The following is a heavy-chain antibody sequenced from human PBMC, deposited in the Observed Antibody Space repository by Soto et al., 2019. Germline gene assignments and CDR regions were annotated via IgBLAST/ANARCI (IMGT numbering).Heavy chain of an antibody. D-gene: IGHD2-21*02. CDR2: ISSSGSTI. Sequence: GGSLRLSCAASGFNFADFVMHWIRQAPGKGLEWVSYISSSGSTIYYADSVKGRFTISRDNAKNSLYLQMNSLRAEDTAVYYCARVLVFYGGFDPWGQGTLVTVSS. V-gene: IGHV3-11*01. J-gene: IGHJ5*02. CDR3: ARVLVFYGGFDP. CDR1: GFNFADFV.